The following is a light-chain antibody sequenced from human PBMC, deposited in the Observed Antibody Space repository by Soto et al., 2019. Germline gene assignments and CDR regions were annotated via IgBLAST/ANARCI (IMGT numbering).Light chain of an antibody. V-gene: IGKV3-15*01. Sequence: EIVMTQSPATLSVSPGERATLSCRASQSVSSDLVWYQQKPGQAPRLLIYGASTRATGIPVRFSGSGSGTEFTLTISSLQSEDFAVYYCQQRSNWPPSLTFGGGTKVDIK. CDR3: QQRSNWPPSLT. J-gene: IGKJ4*01. CDR2: GAS. CDR1: QSVSSD.